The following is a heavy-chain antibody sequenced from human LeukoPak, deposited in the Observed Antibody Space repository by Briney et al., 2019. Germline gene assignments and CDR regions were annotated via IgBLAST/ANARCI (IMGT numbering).Heavy chain of an antibody. CDR1: GFTFSSYD. CDR3: AREFELPDTPDHDY. V-gene: IGHV3-30*02. CDR2: IRYDASKK. D-gene: IGHD1-26*01. Sequence: PGGSLRLSCVASGFTFSSYDMHWVRQAPGKGLEWVACIRYDASKKYYADSVKGRSTISRDNSKNTLYLQMNSLRPEDTAVYYCAREFELPDTPDHDYWGQGTLVTVSS. J-gene: IGHJ4*02.